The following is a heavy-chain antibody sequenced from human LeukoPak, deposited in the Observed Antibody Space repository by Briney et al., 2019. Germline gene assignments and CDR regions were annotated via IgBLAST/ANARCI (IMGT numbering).Heavy chain of an antibody. CDR3: ARLLGESTIYDL. D-gene: IGHD3-16*01. Sequence: GGSLRLSCAASAFTFDRHWMSWVRQAPGKGLEWVASINQDGSAKNYVDSVKGRFIISRDNAKNSLFLQMNSLRAEDTAMHYCARLLGESTIYDLWGQGTLVTVSS. V-gene: IGHV3-7*01. CDR2: INQDGSAK. CDR1: AFTFDRHW. J-gene: IGHJ5*02.